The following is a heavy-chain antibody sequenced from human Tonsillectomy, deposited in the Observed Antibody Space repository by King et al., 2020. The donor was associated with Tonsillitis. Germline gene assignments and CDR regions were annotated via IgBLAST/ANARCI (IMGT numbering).Heavy chain of an antibody. CDR1: GGSFGGYY. D-gene: IGHD2-2*01. V-gene: IGHV4-34*01. CDR3: ARPALGYCSGTSCRYFHP. CDR2: INNRGST. J-gene: IGHJ1*01. Sequence: VQLQQWGAGLLKPSDTLSLTCGVYGGSFGGYYWSWIRQPPGKGLEWIGEINNRGSTNYNPSLKSRVTLSVDTSKNQFSLRLSSVTAADTAVYYCARPALGYCSGTSCRYFHPWGQGTLVIVSS.